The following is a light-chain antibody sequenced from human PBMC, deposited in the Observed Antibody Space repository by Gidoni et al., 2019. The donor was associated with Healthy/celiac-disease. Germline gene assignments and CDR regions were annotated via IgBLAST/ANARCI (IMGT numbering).Light chain of an antibody. Sequence: SYELTQPPSVSVSPGQTASITCSGDKLGDKYACWYQQTPGQSPVLVIYQDNKRPSGIPERFSGSNSGNTATLTIRGTQAMDEADYYCQAWDSSTYVVFGGGTKLTVL. CDR1: KLGDKY. J-gene: IGLJ2*01. V-gene: IGLV3-1*01. CDR3: QAWDSSTYVV. CDR2: QDN.